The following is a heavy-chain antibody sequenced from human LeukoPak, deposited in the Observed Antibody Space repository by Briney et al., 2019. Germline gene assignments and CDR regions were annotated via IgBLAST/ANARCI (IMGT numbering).Heavy chain of an antibody. Sequence: GGSLRLSCAVSGITLSNYAMTWVRQAPGKGLEWVAGSSGSGGGTNYADSVKGRFTISRDKYKNTLYLQMNSLGAEATAVYFCAKRGVVIRVILVGFHKEAYYFDSWGQGALVTVSS. CDR3: AKRGVVIRVILVGFHKEAYYFDS. CDR2: SSGSGGGT. D-gene: IGHD3-10*01. J-gene: IGHJ4*02. V-gene: IGHV3-23*01. CDR1: GITLSNYA.